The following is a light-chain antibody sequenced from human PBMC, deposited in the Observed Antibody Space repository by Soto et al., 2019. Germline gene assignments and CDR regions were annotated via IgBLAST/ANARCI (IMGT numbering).Light chain of an antibody. CDR1: QRLNSW. CDR3: HHYIGYSGM. V-gene: IGKV1-5*03. Sequence: DIQMTQSPSTLSASVGDRVTITCRASQRLNSWLAWYQHKPGTAPKLLIHKASILACGFPSRFSGIDSGAAFSLTISSLQPNDFATYSCHHYIGYSGMFGQGTKVNIK. CDR2: KAS. J-gene: IGKJ1*01.